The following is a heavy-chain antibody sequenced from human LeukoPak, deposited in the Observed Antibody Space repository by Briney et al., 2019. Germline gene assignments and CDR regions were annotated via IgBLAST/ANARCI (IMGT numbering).Heavy chain of an antibody. V-gene: IGHV4-34*01. CDR1: GGSFGGHY. Sequence: PSETLSLTCAVYGGSFGGHYWNWIHQPPGKGLEWVGEINHSGITSYNPSLRSRVYISVDKSKKQISLTLSSVTAAGTAVYYCARGRVYYHGSGTDGFYWGQGTLVTVSS. J-gene: IGHJ4*02. CDR2: INHSGIT. CDR3: ARGRVYYHGSGTDGFY. D-gene: IGHD3-10*01.